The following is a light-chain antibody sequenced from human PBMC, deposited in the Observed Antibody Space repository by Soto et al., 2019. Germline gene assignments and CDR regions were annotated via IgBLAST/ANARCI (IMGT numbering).Light chain of an antibody. V-gene: IGKV1-39*01. CDR1: QTISRY. CDR2: GTS. Sequence: DIQMTQSPFSLSASVGDRVTITCRASQTISRYLNWYQHKPGKPPKLLIYGTSNLQSGVPSRFSGSGSGTDFTLTISSLQPEDFATYYCQQTNSPPHSFGQGTKLEIK. J-gene: IGKJ2*01. CDR3: QQTNSPPHS.